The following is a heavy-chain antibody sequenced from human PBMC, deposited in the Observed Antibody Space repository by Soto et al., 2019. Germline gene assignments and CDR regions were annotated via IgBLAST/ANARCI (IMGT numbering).Heavy chain of an antibody. V-gene: IGHV3-33*01. CDR1: GFTFSSYG. D-gene: IGHD1-26*01. CDR2: IWYDGSNK. Sequence: HPGGSLRLSCAASGFTFSSYGMHWVRQAPGKGLEWVAVIWYDGSNKYYADSVKGRFTISRDNSKNTLYLQMNSLRAEDTAVYYCARDGHYPGYFDYWGQGTLVTVSS. J-gene: IGHJ4*02. CDR3: ARDGHYPGYFDY.